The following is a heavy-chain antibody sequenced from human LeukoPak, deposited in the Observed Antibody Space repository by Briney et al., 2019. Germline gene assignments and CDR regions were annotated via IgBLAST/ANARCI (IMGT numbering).Heavy chain of an antibody. D-gene: IGHD6-19*01. J-gene: IGHJ4*02. Sequence: SETLSLTCTVSGYSIRSAYYWGWIRQPPGKGLEWIGSIYRSGSTYFNPSLKSRVTISVDTSKNQFYLKLSSVTAADTAVYYCAREEIAVAGPIDYWGQGTLVTVSS. V-gene: IGHV4-38-2*02. CDR3: AREEIAVAGPIDY. CDR1: GYSIRSAYY. CDR2: IYRSGST.